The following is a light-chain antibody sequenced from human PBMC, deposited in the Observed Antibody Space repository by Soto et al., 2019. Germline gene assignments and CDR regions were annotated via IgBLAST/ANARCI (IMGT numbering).Light chain of an antibody. V-gene: IGKV3D-15*01. J-gene: IGKJ5*01. CDR3: QQYNNWPPIT. Sequence: EIVLTQSPVTLSLSPGETATLSCSASEGVASNYLAWYQQKPGQAPRLLMYGASNRATGIPDRFSGSGSGTEFTLTISSLQSEDFAVYYCQQYNNWPPITFGQGTRLEIK. CDR1: EGVASNY. CDR2: GAS.